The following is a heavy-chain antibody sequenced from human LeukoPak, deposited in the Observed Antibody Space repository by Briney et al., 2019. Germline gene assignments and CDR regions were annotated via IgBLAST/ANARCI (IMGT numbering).Heavy chain of an antibody. J-gene: IGHJ3*02. V-gene: IGHV1-18*01. CDR2: ISAYNGNT. D-gene: IGHD1-26*01. CDR1: GYTFTSYV. CDR3: ARNLLSIVGGPDAFDI. Sequence: ASVKVSCKASGYTFTSYVISWVRQAPGQGLEWMVWISAYNGNTNYAQKLQGRVTMTTDTSTSTAYMELRSLRSDDTAVYYCARNLLSIVGGPDAFDIWGQGTMVTVSS.